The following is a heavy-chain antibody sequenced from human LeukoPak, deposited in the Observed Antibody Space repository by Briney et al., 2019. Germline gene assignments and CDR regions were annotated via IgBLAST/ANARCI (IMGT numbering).Heavy chain of an antibody. D-gene: IGHD3-10*01. Sequence: PGGSLRLSCAASGFTFSSYWMSWVRQAPGKGLEWVTFILYDVSKKYYADSVKGRFTISRDNSKNTLYLQMSSLRVEDTAVYYCAKGSTFNFDSWGQGTLVTVSS. V-gene: IGHV3-30*02. CDR3: AKGSTFNFDS. CDR1: GFTFSSYW. CDR2: ILYDVSKK. J-gene: IGHJ4*02.